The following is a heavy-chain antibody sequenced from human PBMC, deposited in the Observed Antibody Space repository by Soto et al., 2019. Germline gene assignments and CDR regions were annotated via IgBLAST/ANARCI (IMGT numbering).Heavy chain of an antibody. D-gene: IGHD3-22*01. Sequence: QVQLVQSGAEVKKPGSSVKVSCKASGGTFSSYAISWVRQAPGQGLEWMGEIIPIFGTAHYAQKFQGRVTITADESTSTAYMELRSLRAEDTAVYYCARDSGPSSGCYPYWFDPWGQGTLVTVSS. CDR3: ARDSGPSSGCYPYWFDP. CDR2: IIPIFGTA. J-gene: IGHJ5*02. CDR1: GGTFSSYA. V-gene: IGHV1-69*12.